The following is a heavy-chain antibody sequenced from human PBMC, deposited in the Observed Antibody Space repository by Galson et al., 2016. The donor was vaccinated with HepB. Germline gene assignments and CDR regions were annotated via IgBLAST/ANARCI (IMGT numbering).Heavy chain of an antibody. CDR3: TDGGGIAAAARGLNH. V-gene: IGHV3-49*03. J-gene: IGHJ5*02. CDR2: ISSNAYGRTT. Sequence: SLRLSCAASGFTFSDHAMSWFRQAPGKGLEWVGFISSNAYGRTTEFAASVKDRFTISRDDSKSNAYLQMNSLKIEDTAVYYCTDGGGIAAAARGLNHWGQGTLVTVSS. CDR1: GFTFSDHA. D-gene: IGHD6-13*01.